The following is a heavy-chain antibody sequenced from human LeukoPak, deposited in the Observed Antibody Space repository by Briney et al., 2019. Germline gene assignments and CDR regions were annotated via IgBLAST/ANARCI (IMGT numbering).Heavy chain of an antibody. Sequence: KSGGSLRLSCAASGFTFSSYSMNWVRQAPGKGLEWVSSISSSNTYIYYADSVKGRFTISRDNAKNSLYLQMSSLRAEDTAVYYCAREAPHPYFDYWGQGTLVTVSS. J-gene: IGHJ4*02. CDR1: GFTFSSYS. CDR3: AREAPHPYFDY. CDR2: ISSSNTYI. V-gene: IGHV3-21*01.